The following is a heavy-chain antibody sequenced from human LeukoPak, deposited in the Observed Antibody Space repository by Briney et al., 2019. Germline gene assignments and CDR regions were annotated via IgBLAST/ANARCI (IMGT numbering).Heavy chain of an antibody. CDR2: IRYDGSNK. CDR3: AKDCIAVAGTAYYYYMDV. V-gene: IGHV3-30*02. CDR1: GFTFSSYG. J-gene: IGHJ6*03. Sequence: GGSLRLSCAASGFTFSSYGMHWVRQAPGKGLEWVAFIRYDGSNKYYADSVKGRFTISRDNSKNTLYLQMNSLRAEDTAVYYCAKDCIAVAGTAYYYYMDVWGKGTTVTVSS. D-gene: IGHD6-19*01.